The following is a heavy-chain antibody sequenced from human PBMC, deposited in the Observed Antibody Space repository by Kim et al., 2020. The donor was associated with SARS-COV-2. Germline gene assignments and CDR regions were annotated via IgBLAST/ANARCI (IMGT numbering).Heavy chain of an antibody. Sequence: GGSLRLSCAASGFTFSSYSMNWVRQAPGKGLEWVSSISSSSSYIYYADSVKGRFTISRDNAKNSLYLQMNSLRAEDTAVYYCARVGEYYGSGSWVRGNYYYYGMDVWGQGTTVTVSS. CDR2: ISSSSSYI. CDR1: GFTFSSYS. J-gene: IGHJ6*02. V-gene: IGHV3-21*01. CDR3: ARVGEYYGSGSWVRGNYYYYGMDV. D-gene: IGHD3-10*01.